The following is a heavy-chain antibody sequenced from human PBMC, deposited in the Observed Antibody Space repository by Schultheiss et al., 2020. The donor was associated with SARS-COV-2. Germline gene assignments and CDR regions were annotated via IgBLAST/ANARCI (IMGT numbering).Heavy chain of an antibody. CDR3: ARQGYDFWSGYYSFGYYYGMDV. D-gene: IGHD3-3*01. J-gene: IGHJ6*02. Sequence: KISCKASGYTFTSYGISWVRQAPGQGLEWMGWISAYNGNTNYAQKLQGRVTMTTDTSTSTAYMELRSLRSDDTAVYYCARQGYDFWSGYYSFGYYYGMDVWGQGTTVTVSS. CDR1: GYTFTSYG. CDR2: ISAYNGNT. V-gene: IGHV1-18*04.